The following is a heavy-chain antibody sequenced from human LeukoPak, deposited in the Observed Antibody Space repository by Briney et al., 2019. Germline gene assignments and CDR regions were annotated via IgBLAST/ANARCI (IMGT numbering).Heavy chain of an antibody. CDR3: ARDTSRDGYNYDY. Sequence: SQTLPLTCTVSGGSISSGDYYWSWIRQPPGKGLEWIGYIYYSGSTYYNPSLKSRVTISVDTSKNQFSLKLSSVTAADTAVYYCARDTSRDGYNYDYWGQGTLVTVSS. J-gene: IGHJ4*02. D-gene: IGHD5-24*01. CDR1: GGSISSGDYY. V-gene: IGHV4-30-4*01. CDR2: IYYSGST.